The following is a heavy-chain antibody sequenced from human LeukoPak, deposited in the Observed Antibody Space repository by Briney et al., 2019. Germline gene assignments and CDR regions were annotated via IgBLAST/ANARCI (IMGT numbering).Heavy chain of an antibody. Sequence: PGRSLRLSCAASGFTFSSYGMHWVRQAPGKGLEWVAFIRYDGSNKYYADSVKGRFTISRDNSKNTLYLQMNSLRAEDTAVYYCAKDFGKVRGVIDLVYWGQGTLVTVSS. CDR3: AKDFGKVRGVIDLVY. CDR1: GFTFSSYG. D-gene: IGHD3-10*01. J-gene: IGHJ4*02. V-gene: IGHV3-30*02. CDR2: IRYDGSNK.